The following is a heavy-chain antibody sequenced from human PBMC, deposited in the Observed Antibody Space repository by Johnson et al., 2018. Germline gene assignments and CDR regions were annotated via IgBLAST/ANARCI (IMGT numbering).Heavy chain of an antibody. CDR1: GGSFSGYY. CDR3: AGGRRKKMVRGTTNLFLDQDGDYMDV. Sequence: QVQLQQWGAGLLKPSETLSLTCAVYGGSFSGYYWSWIRQPPGKGLEWIGEINHSGSTNYNPSLKGRVTMSIDTSKNQFSLKLTSVTAADTAVFFGAGGRRKKMVRGTTNLFLDQDGDYMDVWDKGTTVTVSS. CDR2: INHSGST. J-gene: IGHJ6*03. V-gene: IGHV4-34*01. D-gene: IGHD3-10*01.